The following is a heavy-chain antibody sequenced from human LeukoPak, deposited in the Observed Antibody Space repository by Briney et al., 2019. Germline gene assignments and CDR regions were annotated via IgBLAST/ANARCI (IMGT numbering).Heavy chain of an antibody. CDR3: ARAGHNWNAPDAFDI. J-gene: IGHJ3*02. D-gene: IGHD1-20*01. CDR2: IIPIFGTA. CDR1: GGTFSSYA. Sequence: SVKVSCKASGGTFSSYAISWVRQAPGQGLEWMGGIIPIFGTANYAQKFQGRVTITADESTSTAYMELSSLRSEDTAVYYCARAGHNWNAPDAFDIWGQGTMVTVSS. V-gene: IGHV1-69*13.